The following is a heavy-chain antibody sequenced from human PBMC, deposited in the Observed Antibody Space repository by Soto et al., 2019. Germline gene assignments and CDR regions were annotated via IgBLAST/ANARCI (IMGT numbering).Heavy chain of an antibody. CDR1: GGTFSSYA. CDR2: IIPIFGTA. CDR3: ARSQCGSSSLDIYYYYYYGMDA. Sequence: QVQLVQSGAEVKKPGSSGKVSCKAPGGTFSSYAISWVRQAPGQGLEWMGGIIPIFGTAKYAQKFQGRVTITADESTSTGYMALSSLRSEDTAVYYCARSQCGSSSLDIYYYYYYGMDAWGQGTTVTVSS. J-gene: IGHJ6*02. D-gene: IGHD2-2*01. V-gene: IGHV1-69*01.